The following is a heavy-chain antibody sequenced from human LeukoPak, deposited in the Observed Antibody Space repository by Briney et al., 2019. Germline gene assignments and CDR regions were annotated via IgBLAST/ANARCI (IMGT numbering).Heavy chain of an antibody. Sequence: ASVKVSCKASGYTFTGYYIHWVRQAPGQGLEGMGWINPNTGGTTNAQKFQGRVTMTRDTSISTAYMELSSLTSDDTAVYYCARSTSDWLLQILDYWGQGTLVIVST. CDR3: ARSTSDWLLQILDY. D-gene: IGHD3/OR15-3a*01. V-gene: IGHV1-2*02. CDR1: GYTFTGYY. J-gene: IGHJ4*02. CDR2: INPNTGGT.